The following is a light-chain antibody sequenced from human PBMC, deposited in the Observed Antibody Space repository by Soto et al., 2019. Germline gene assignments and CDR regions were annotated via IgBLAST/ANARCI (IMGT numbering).Light chain of an antibody. J-gene: IGLJ1*01. V-gene: IGLV1-47*01. Sequence: QSVLTQPPSASGTPGQRVNISCSGSSSNIGSNYVYWYRQFPGTAPKLLIQRNNQRPSGVPARFSGSKSGTSASLAISGLRSEDEADYYCGSYSSTDTPFVFGTGTKVTVL. CDR2: RNN. CDR3: GSYSSTDTPFV. CDR1: SSNIGSNY.